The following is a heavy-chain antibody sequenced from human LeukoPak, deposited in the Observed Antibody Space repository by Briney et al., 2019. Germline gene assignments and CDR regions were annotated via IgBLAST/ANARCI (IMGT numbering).Heavy chain of an antibody. D-gene: IGHD3-10*01. V-gene: IGHV3-30*03. Sequence: PGGSLRLSCAASGFTFRNYGMHWVRQAPGKGLDWVAVISYDGSNTYYADSVKGRFTISRDSSKNTLHLQMSSLRAEDTAVYYCARADFYGSGSHPPGGFDYWGQGTLVTVSS. J-gene: IGHJ4*02. CDR1: GFTFRNYG. CDR2: ISYDGSNT. CDR3: ARADFYGSGSHPPGGFDY.